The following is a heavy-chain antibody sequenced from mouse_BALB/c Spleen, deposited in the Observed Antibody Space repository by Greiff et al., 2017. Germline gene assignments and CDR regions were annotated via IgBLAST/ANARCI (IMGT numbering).Heavy chain of an antibody. CDR3: ARAITTAGAMDY. CDR2: IDPANGNT. D-gene: IGHD1-2*01. Sequence: EVQLVESGAELVKPGASVKLSCTASGFNIQDTYMHWVKQRPEQGLEWIGRIDPANGNTKYDPKFQGKATITADTSSNTAYLQLSSLTSEDTAVYYCARAITTAGAMDYWGQGTSVTVSS. V-gene: IGHV14-3*02. CDR1: GFNIQDTY. J-gene: IGHJ4*01.